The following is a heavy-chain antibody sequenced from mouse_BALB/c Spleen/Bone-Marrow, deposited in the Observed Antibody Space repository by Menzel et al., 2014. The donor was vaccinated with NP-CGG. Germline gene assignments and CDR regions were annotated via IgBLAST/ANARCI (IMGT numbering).Heavy chain of an antibody. J-gene: IGHJ2*01. CDR2: ITPYNDDT. Sequence: EVQLQQSGPELVKPGASVKMSCKASGYTFTSYLIHWVKQKPGQGLEWIGYITPYNDDTKYNEKFKGKATLTSDKSSSTAYMELSSLTSEDSAVYYCARWSGTPYFDYWGQGTTLTVSS. CDR1: GYTFTSYL. D-gene: IGHD4-1*01. CDR3: ARWSGTPYFDY. V-gene: IGHV1-14*01.